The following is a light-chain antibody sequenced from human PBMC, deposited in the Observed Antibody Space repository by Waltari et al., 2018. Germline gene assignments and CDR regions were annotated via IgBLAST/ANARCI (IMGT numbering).Light chain of an antibody. CDR2: EVL. CDR1: YRNLGGYDL. J-gene: IGLJ2*01. Sequence: QSALTQPASVSGSLGQSISISCSGTYRNLGGYDLVSWYHQRPGEAPKLLIYEVLKRPSGISNRFSGSKSGNAASLTISALQPEDEGTYYCCSYASSSPRLIFGGGTELSVL. V-gene: IGLV2-23*02. CDR3: CSYASSSPRLI.